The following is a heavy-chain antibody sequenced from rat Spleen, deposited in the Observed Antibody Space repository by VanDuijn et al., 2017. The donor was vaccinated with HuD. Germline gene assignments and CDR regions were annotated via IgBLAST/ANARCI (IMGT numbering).Heavy chain of an antibody. CDR2: ISTSGGST. D-gene: IGHD5-1*01. Sequence: EVQLVESGGGLVQPGRSMKLSCAAPGFTFSSFPMAWVRQALTKGLEWVATISTSGGSTYYRDSVKGRFTISRDNAKSTLYLQMNSLRSEDTATYYCTREGTGSGGFDYWGQGVMVTVSS. CDR3: TREGTGSGGFDY. J-gene: IGHJ2*01. CDR1: GFTFSSFP. V-gene: IGHV5-46*01.